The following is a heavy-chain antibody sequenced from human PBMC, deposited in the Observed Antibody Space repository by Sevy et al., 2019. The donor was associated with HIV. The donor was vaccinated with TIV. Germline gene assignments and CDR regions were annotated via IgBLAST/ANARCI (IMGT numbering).Heavy chain of an antibody. J-gene: IGHJ3*02. CDR1: GYTFTSYA. D-gene: IGHD7-27*01. CDR2: INAGSGNT. V-gene: IGHV1-3*01. CDR3: ARRRDKLDSTGDDAFDI. Sequence: ASVKVSCKASGYTFTSYAMHWVRQAPGQRLEWMGWINAGSGNTKYSQKFQGRVTITRDTSASTAYMELSSLRSEDTAVYYCARRRDKLDSTGDDAFDIWGQGTMVTVSS.